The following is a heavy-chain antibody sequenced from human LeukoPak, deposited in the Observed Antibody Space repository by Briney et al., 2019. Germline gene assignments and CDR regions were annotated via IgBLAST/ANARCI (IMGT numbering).Heavy chain of an antibody. V-gene: IGHV3-33*01. Sequence: GGSLRLSCAASGFTFSSYGMHWVRQAPGKGLEWVAVIWYDGSNKYYADSVKGRFTISRDNSKNTLYLQMNSLRAEDTAVYYCARDGDSSAYHYFDYWGQGTLVTVSS. D-gene: IGHD3-22*01. CDR1: GFTFSSYG. CDR2: IWYDGSNK. CDR3: ARDGDSSAYHYFDY. J-gene: IGHJ4*02.